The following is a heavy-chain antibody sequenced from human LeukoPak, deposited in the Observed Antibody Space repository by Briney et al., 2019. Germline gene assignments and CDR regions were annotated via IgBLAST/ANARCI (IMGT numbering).Heavy chain of an antibody. CDR1: GYSFTNYW. Sequence: GESLKISCKSSGYSFTNYWIAWVRQMPGKGLEWMGVLYPGDSDTRYSPSFQGQVTISADKSTSTAYLQWSSLKAADSAMYYCARRTAAAGAYYMDVWGKGTTVTVSS. J-gene: IGHJ6*03. D-gene: IGHD6-13*01. CDR3: ARRTAAAGAYYMDV. V-gene: IGHV5-51*01. CDR2: LYPGDSDT.